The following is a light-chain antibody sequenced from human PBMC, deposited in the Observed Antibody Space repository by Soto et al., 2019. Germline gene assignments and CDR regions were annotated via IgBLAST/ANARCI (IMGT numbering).Light chain of an antibody. Sequence: DIQMTQSPSTLSASVGDRVTITCLASQGISNYLAWYQQKPGKVPKLLIYAASTLQSGVPSRFSGSGSGTDFTLTISSLQPEDVATYYCQKYLSALWTFGQGTKVDIK. CDR1: QGISNY. J-gene: IGKJ1*01. CDR2: AAS. CDR3: QKYLSALWT. V-gene: IGKV1-27*01.